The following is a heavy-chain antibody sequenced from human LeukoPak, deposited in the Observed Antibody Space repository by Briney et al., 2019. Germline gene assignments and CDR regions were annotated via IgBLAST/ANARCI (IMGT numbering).Heavy chain of an antibody. CDR1: GGSISSGGYY. D-gene: IGHD3-22*01. Sequence: PSQTLSLTCTVSGGSISSGGYYWSWIRQHPGKGLEWIGYIHYSGSTYYNPSLKSRVTISVDTSKNQFSLKLSSVTAADTAVYYCARDVSDYYDSSGYFPQTGHAFDIWGQGTMVTVSS. V-gene: IGHV4-31*03. J-gene: IGHJ3*02. CDR3: ARDVSDYYDSSGYFPQTGHAFDI. CDR2: IHYSGST.